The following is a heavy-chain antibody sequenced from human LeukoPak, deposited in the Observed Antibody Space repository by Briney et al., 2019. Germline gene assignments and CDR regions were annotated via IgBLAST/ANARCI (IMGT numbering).Heavy chain of an antibody. CDR1: GGTFGSYA. CDR3: ARGWDYVWGSYRYIGHFFDY. J-gene: IGHJ4*02. D-gene: IGHD3-16*02. Sequence: GASVKVSCKASGGTFGSYAISWVRQAPGQGLEWMGGIIPIFGTANYAQKFQGRVTITADKSTSTAYMELSSLRSEDTAVYYCARGWDYVWGSYRYIGHFFDYWGQGTLVTVSS. V-gene: IGHV1-69*06. CDR2: IIPIFGTA.